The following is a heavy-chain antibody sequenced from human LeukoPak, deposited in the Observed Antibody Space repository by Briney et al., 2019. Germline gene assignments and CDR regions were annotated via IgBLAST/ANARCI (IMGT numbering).Heavy chain of an antibody. CDR3: GSSYSTSWPEIDY. CDR1: GFTFSSHY. Sequence: GGSLRLSCAASGFTFSSHYMSWVRQAPGKGLEGVSVIYSGGNTYYADSVKVRFTISRDNSKNTLFLQMNSLRAEDTAVYYCGSSYSTSWPEIDYWGQGTLVTVSS. V-gene: IGHV3-66*01. D-gene: IGHD2-2*01. J-gene: IGHJ4*02. CDR2: IYSGGNT.